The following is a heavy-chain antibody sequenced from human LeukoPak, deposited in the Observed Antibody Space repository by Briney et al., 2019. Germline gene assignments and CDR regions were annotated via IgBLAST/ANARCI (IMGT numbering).Heavy chain of an antibody. D-gene: IGHD6-6*01. Sequence: SETLSLACTVSGGSISSYYWSWIRQPPGRGLEWIGYIYYSGSTNYNPSLKSRVTISVDTSKNQFSLKLSSVTAADTAVYYCARSRKEYSSSSVYYYGMDVWGQGTTVTVSS. CDR1: GGSISSYY. CDR3: ARSRKEYSSSSVYYYGMDV. CDR2: IYYSGST. V-gene: IGHV4-59*01. J-gene: IGHJ6*02.